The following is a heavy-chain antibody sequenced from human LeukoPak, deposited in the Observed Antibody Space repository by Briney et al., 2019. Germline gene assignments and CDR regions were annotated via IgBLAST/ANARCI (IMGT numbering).Heavy chain of an antibody. J-gene: IGHJ4*02. V-gene: IGHV4-59*01. CDR2: IYYTGTT. D-gene: IGHD2-15*01. Sequence: SETLSLTCTVSGGSTSSYYWSWIRRPPGKGLEWTGCIYYTGTTDYNPSLKSRVIISVDTSKNQFSLRLNSVTAADTAVYYCARAPCSGNRCYLMYYFDYWGQGTLVTVSS. CDR1: GGSTSSYY. CDR3: ARAPCSGNRCYLMYYFDY.